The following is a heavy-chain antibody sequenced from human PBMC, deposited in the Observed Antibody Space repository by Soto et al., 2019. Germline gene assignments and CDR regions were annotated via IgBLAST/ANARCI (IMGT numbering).Heavy chain of an antibody. Sequence: EVQLVESGGGLVKPGGSLRLSCAASGFTFSSYSMNWVRQAPGKGLEWVSSISSSSSYIYYADSVKGRFIISRDNAKNSLYLQMNSLRAEDTAVYYCASGPRVIRSLFYGMDVWGQGTTVTVSS. CDR1: GFTFSSYS. D-gene: IGHD4-17*01. CDR2: ISSSSSYI. V-gene: IGHV3-21*06. J-gene: IGHJ6*02. CDR3: ASGPRVIRSLFYGMDV.